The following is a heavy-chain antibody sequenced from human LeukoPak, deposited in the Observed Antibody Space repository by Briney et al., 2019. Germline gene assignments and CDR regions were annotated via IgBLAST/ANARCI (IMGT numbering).Heavy chain of an antibody. D-gene: IGHD5-12*01. CDR3: ARDAGNSGYGCDL. J-gene: IGHJ5*02. CDR2: IRSSSKT. CDR1: GFICSQYS. Sequence: GGSLRLSGSASGFICSQYSMNWVRRAPGQGLEGVSHIRSSSKTFYADSVKGRFTNSRDNARNSLYLQMNNMRGEDTDIYYCARDAGNSGYGCDLWGQGTLVTVSS. V-gene: IGHV3-48*01.